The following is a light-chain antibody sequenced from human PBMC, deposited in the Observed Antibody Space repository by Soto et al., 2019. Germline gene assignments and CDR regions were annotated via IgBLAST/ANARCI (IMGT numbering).Light chain of an antibody. CDR3: QHYKPYKT. CDR2: GAS. V-gene: IGKV1-5*03. J-gene: IGKJ1*01. Sequence: DILMTQSPSTLSASVGERVTLTCRASQSTSSWVAWYQQRPGKPPKLVIYGASTLERGVPSRFSGGGSGTVFTLTIAGLQPDDFATYYCQHYKPYKTFGQGTKVDIK. CDR1: QSTSSW.